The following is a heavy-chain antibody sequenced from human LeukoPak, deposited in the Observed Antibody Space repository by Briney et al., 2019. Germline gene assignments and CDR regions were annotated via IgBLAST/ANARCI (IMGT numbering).Heavy chain of an antibody. CDR1: GFTFSNYV. CDR2: IRYDGSNQ. V-gene: IGHV3-30*02. D-gene: IGHD1-26*01. J-gene: IGHJ4*02. CDR3: AKERSGCFDY. Sequence: GGSLRLSCAASGFTFSNYVMHWVRQAPGRGLEWVAFIRYDGSNQYYADSVKGRFTISRDNSKNTLYLQMNSLRAEDTAAYYCAKERSGCFDYWGQGTLVTVSS.